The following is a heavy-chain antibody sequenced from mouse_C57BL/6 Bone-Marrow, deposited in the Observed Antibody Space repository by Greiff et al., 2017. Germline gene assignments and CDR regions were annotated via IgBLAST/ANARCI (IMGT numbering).Heavy chain of an antibody. Sequence: PLPPPGADLVKPGASVKMSCKASGYTFTSYWITWVKQRPGQGLEWIGDIYPTSGRTNYNEKFKSKAILTVDTSSNTAYMQLSSLTSEDSAVFYCARSGPLGRSFDYWGQGTTLTVSS. CDR1: GYTFTSYW. J-gene: IGHJ2*01. CDR2: IYPTSGRT. V-gene: IGHV1-55*01. CDR3: ARSGPLGRSFDY. D-gene: IGHD4-1*01.